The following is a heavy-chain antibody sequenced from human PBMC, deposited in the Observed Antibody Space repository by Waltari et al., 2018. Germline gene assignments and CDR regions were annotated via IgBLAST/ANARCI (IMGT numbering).Heavy chain of an antibody. CDR3: ARHLYSIDYLELDN. J-gene: IGHJ4*02. CDR1: GFTFINYA. CDR2: IRDSGVGT. Sequence: EGHLLESGGGLVQPGGSLRLSCVASGFTFINYAMSWVRQAPGKGREGVSGIRDSGVGTKYADSGKGRFTVSRDNSKNTLYLQLNSLRAEDTAVYYCARHLYSIDYLELDNWGQGTLVTVSS. V-gene: IGHV3-23*01. D-gene: IGHD3-22*01.